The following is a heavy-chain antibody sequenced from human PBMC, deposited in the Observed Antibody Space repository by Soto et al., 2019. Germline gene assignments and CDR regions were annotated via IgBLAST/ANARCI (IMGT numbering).Heavy chain of an antibody. J-gene: IGHJ3*02. V-gene: IGHV3-23*01. D-gene: IGHD3-22*01. Sequence: EVQLLESGGGLRQPGGSLRLSCVASGYNFNKYAVSWVRQAPGKGLEWVSAIGTSGDNTYYTDSVKGRFTISRDNSKNMLDLQMDSLTAEDTAVYYCARRAYYFDDTGSHAFDIWGQGTRVTVSS. CDR2: IGTSGDNT. CDR1: GYNFNKYA. CDR3: ARRAYYFDDTGSHAFDI.